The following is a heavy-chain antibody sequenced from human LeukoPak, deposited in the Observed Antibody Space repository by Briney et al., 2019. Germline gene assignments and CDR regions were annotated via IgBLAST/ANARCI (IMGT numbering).Heavy chain of an antibody. CDR2: ISYEGSNK. Sequence: PGGSLRLSCAASGFTFSSYAMHWVRQAPGKGLEWVAVISYEGSNKYYADSVKGRFTISRDNSKNTLYLQMNSLRAEDTAVYYCARYRGRSGSRFDYWGQGTLVTVSS. CDR3: ARYRGRSGSRFDY. D-gene: IGHD1-26*01. CDR1: GFTFSSYA. V-gene: IGHV3-30-3*01. J-gene: IGHJ4*02.